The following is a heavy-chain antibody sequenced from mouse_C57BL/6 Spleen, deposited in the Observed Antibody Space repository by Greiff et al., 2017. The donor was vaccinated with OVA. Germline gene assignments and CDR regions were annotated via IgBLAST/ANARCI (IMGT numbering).Heavy chain of an antibody. V-gene: IGHV1-59*01. D-gene: IGHD1-1*01. CDR1: LPPFTSYR. CDR2: IDPSDSYT. Sequence: QVQLKHAGAELVRPGTSVKLSCKASLPPFTSYRMHWVKQRPGQGLEWIGVIDPSDSYTNYNQKFKGKATLTVDTSSSTAYMQLSSLTSEDPAVYYCASRDHGSSYTRGYCDYWGRGTALTVST. J-gene: IGHJ2*01. CDR3: ASRDHGSSYTRGYCDY.